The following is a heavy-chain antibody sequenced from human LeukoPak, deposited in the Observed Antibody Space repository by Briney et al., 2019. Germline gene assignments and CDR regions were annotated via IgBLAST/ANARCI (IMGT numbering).Heavy chain of an antibody. CDR1: GFTFSSYA. D-gene: IGHD3-22*01. Sequence: GGSLRLSCAASGFTFSSYAMSWVRQAPGKGLEWVSGISWNSGSIGYADSVKGRFTISRDNAKNSLYLQMNSLRAEDTALYYCAKDNSDYYDSSGYYVNWGQGTLVTVSS. CDR3: AKDNSDYYDSSGYYVN. V-gene: IGHV3-9*01. CDR2: ISWNSGSI. J-gene: IGHJ4*02.